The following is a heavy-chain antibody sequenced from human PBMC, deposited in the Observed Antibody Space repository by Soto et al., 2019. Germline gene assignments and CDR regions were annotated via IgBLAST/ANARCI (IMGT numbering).Heavy chain of an antibody. D-gene: IGHD3-22*01. CDR3: ARGRYYDNSDYLPPVCFDY. CDR2: ISGSGGST. Sequence: GSLRLSCVASGFTFSSYVMHWVRQAPGKGLESVSGISGSGGSTDYGTSVKGRFTISRDNSKNTLYLQMGSLRTEDMAVYYCARGRYYDNSDYLPPVCFDYWGPGT. CDR1: GFTFSSYV. J-gene: IGHJ4*02. V-gene: IGHV3-64*01.